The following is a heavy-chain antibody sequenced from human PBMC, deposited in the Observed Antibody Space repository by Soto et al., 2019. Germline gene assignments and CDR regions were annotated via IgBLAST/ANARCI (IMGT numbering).Heavy chain of an antibody. V-gene: IGHV3-30*03. CDR2: ISYDGSNK. CDR1: GFTFSSYG. Sequence: PGGSLRLSCAASGFTFSSYGMHWVRQAPGKGLEWVAVISYDGSNKYYADSVKGRFTISRDNSKNTLYLQMNSLRAEDTAVYYCAPGNYYDSSGYLLDYWGQGTLVTVSS. CDR3: APGNYYDSSGYLLDY. D-gene: IGHD3-22*01. J-gene: IGHJ4*02.